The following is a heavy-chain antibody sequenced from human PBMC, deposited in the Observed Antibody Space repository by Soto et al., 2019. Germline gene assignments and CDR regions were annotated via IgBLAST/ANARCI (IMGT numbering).Heavy chain of an antibody. V-gene: IGHV4-61*03. J-gene: IGHJ4*02. CDR2: IYYRGST. CDR1: GGSVSSGTYY. D-gene: IGHD6-13*01. Sequence: VQLQESGPGLVKPSETLSLTCTVSGGSVSSGTYYWSWIRPPPGMGLEWIGYIYYRGSTNYNPYLQIRVDLSVPTCNTHLSPNLSSGTSADTAVYYRPREPHAYNSGWSGDWGQGSLVTVSS. CDR3: PREPHAYNSGWSGD.